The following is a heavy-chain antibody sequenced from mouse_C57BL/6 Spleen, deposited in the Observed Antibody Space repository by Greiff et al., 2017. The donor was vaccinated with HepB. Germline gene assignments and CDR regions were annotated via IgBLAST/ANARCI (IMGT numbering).Heavy chain of an antibody. CDR3: ARDGYYPADFDY. V-gene: IGHV1-55*01. CDR1: GYTFTSYW. CDR2: IYPGSGST. D-gene: IGHD2-3*01. J-gene: IGHJ2*01. Sequence: QLQQPGAELVKPGASVKMSCKASGYTFTSYWITWVKQRPGQGLEWIGDIYPGSGSTNYNEKFKSKATLTVDTSSSTAYMQLSSLTSEDSAVYYCARDGYYPADFDYWGQGTTLTVSS.